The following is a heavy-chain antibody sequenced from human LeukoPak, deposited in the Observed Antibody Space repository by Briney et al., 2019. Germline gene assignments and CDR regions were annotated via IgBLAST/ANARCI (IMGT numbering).Heavy chain of an antibody. CDR3: ARFSYWFDP. J-gene: IGHJ5*02. CDR2: IYYSGST. CDR1: GGSISSSSYY. V-gene: IGHV4-39*07. Sequence: PSETLSLTCTVSGGSISSSSYYWGWIRQPPGKGLEWIGSIYYSGSTYYNPSLKSRVTISVDTSKNQFSLKLSSVTAADTAVYYCARFSYWFDPWGQGTLVTVSS.